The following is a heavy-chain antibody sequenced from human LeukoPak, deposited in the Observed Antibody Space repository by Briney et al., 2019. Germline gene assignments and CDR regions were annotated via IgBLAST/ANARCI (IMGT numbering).Heavy chain of an antibody. Sequence: SETLSLTCSVSGGSMSNNYWGWIRQPPGRGLEWIGYISYTGSTSYTPSLKSRVSIFLETPRDQFSLEVSSVIAADTAVYYCARLQSANHDNGYYTGGFYYVDVWGKGTTVTVSS. V-gene: IGHV4-59*08. D-gene: IGHD4-17*01. CDR2: ISYTGST. CDR1: GGSMSNNY. CDR3: ARLQSANHDNGYYTGGFYYVDV. J-gene: IGHJ6*03.